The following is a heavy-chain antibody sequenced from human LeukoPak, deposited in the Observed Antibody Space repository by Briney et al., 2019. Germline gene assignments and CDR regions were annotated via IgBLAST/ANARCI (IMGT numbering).Heavy chain of an antibody. CDR3: ARSRGHDY. D-gene: IGHD3/OR15-3a*01. Sequence: GGSLRLSCAASAFTFSIYDMSWVRQAPGKGLEWVSIVISDGTTYYADSVKGRFTISRDNPKNTVYLQMNSLRAEDTAVYYCARSRGHDYWGQGTPVTVSS. V-gene: IGHV3-23*01. CDR2: VISDGTT. CDR1: AFTFSIYD. J-gene: IGHJ4*02.